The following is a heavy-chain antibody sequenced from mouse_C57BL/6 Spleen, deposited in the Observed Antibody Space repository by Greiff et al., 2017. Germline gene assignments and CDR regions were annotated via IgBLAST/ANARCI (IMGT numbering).Heavy chain of an antibody. CDR3: TTGGKGAMDY. CDR2: IDPENGDT. V-gene: IGHV14-4*01. Sequence: VQLQQSGAELVRPGASVKLSCTASGFNIKDDYMHWVKQRPDQGLEWIGWIDPENGDTEYASKFQGKATITADTSSNTAYLQLSSLTSEDTAVYYCTTGGKGAMDYWGQGTSVTVSS. CDR1: GFNIKDDY. D-gene: IGHD1-1*02. J-gene: IGHJ4*01.